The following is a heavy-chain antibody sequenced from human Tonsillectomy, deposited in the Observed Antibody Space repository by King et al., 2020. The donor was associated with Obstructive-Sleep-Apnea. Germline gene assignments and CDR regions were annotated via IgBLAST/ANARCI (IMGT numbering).Heavy chain of an antibody. CDR2: INPNSGAT. V-gene: IGHV1-2*02. J-gene: IGHJ5*02. CDR1: GYTFTGYY. D-gene: IGHD6-13*01. CDR3: ARCVAAAGTAFDP. Sequence: QLVQSGAEVKKPGASVKVSCKASGYTFTGYYMHWVRQAPGQGLEWMGWINPNSGATNYAQKFQGRVTMTRDTSISTAYMELSGLRSDDTAVYYCARCVAAAGTAFDPWGQGTLVTVSS.